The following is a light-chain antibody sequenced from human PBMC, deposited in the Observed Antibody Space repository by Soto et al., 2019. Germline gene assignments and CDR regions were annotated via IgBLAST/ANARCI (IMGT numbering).Light chain of an antibody. CDR2: EAS. CDR3: QQYDNLPYT. CDR1: PDISNY. V-gene: IGKV1-33*01. J-gene: IGKJ2*01. Sequence: DLQMTQSPSSLSASVGDRVTITCQASPDISNYLNWYQQKPGKAPKLLSYEASNLETGVTSRFSGSGSGTDFTVAISSLQPEDIATYYCQQYDNLPYTFGQGTKLEIK.